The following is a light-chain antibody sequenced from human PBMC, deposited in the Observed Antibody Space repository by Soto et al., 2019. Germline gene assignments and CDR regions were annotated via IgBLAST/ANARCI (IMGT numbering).Light chain of an antibody. CDR2: DAS. V-gene: IGKV1-33*01. J-gene: IGKJ2*01. Sequence: DIQMTQSPSSLSASVGDRVTITCQASQDISNYLNWYRQKPGKAPKLLIYDASNLETGVPSRFSGSGSGTDFTFTISSLQPEDIATYYCQQYDNLLGTFGQGTKLEIK. CDR1: QDISNY. CDR3: QQYDNLLGT.